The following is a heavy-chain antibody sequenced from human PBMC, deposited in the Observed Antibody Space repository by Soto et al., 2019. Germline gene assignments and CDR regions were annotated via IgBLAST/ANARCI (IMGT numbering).Heavy chain of an antibody. Sequence: GGSLRLSCAASGFTFSSYAMSWVRQSPGKGLEWVSAISGSGGSTYYADSVKGRFTISRDNSKTTLYLQMNSLRAEDTAVYYCAKDPYTHCGGDCYSDYWGQGTLVTVSS. CDR1: GFTFSSYA. CDR3: AKDPYTHCGGDCYSDY. D-gene: IGHD2-21*02. V-gene: IGHV3-23*01. J-gene: IGHJ4*02. CDR2: ISGSGGST.